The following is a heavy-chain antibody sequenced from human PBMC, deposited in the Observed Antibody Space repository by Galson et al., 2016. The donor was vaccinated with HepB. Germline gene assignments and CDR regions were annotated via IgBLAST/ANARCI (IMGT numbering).Heavy chain of an antibody. CDR3: AKDVGGSSWSVDN. D-gene: IGHD6-13*01. V-gene: IGHV3-9*01. Sequence: SMRLSCAASGFTFDDYAMHWVRQAPGKGLEWVSGITWNSRSMGYGDSVKGRFTISRDNAKNSLYLQMNSLETEDTAFYYCAKDVGGSSWSVDNRGQGALVTVSS. CDR2: ITWNSRSM. CDR1: GFTFDDYA. J-gene: IGHJ4*02.